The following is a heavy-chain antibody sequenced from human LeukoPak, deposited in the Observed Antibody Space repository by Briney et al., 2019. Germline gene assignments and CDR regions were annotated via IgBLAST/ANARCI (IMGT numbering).Heavy chain of an antibody. CDR2: ISAYNGNT. CDR3: ARRTYSSSSSIFDY. V-gene: IGHV1-18*01. D-gene: IGHD6-6*01. J-gene: IGHJ4*02. CDR1: GYTFTSYG. Sequence: ASVKVSCKASGYTFTSYGISWVRQAPGQGLEWMGWISAYNGNTNYAQKVQGRVTMTTDKSTSTAYMELRGLRSDDTAVYYCARRTYSSSSSIFDYWGQGTLVTVSS.